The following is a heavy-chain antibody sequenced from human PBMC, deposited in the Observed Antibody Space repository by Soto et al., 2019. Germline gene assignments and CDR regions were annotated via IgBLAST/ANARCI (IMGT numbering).Heavy chain of an antibody. CDR2: SGSGGST. D-gene: IGHD1-26*01. CDR1: GFTFSSYA. CDR3: AKGQGELLAERDWFDP. Sequence: EVPLLESGGGLVQPGGSLRLSFAASGFTFSSYAMSWVRQAPGKGLEWGSVSGSGGSTYYADSVKGRFTISRDNSKSTLYLQMNSLRAEDTAVYYCAKGQGELLAERDWFDPWGQGTLFTVSS. J-gene: IGHJ5*02. V-gene: IGHV3-23*01.